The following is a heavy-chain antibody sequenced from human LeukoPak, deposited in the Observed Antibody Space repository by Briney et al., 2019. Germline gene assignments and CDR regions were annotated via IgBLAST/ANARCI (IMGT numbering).Heavy chain of an antibody. D-gene: IGHD1-26*01. CDR1: GYTFGGYY. J-gene: IGHJ3*02. V-gene: IGHV1-2*02. CDR3: ARSGSDAFDI. CDR2: IYPNSGDT. Sequence: ASVKVSCKASGYTFGGYYMHWVRQAPGQGLEWMGWIYPNSGDTKYAQKFQGRVTVTRDTSISTAFMEVSRLTSDDTAVYYCARSGSDAFDIWGQGTMVTVSS.